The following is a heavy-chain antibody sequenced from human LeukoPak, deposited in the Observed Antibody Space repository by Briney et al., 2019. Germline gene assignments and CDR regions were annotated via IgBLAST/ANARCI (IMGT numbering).Heavy chain of an antibody. J-gene: IGHJ4*02. V-gene: IGHV3-11*04. CDR2: ISSSGSFI. D-gene: IGHD3-16*01. Sequence: GGSPRLSCAASGFTFSDYYMSWIRQAPGKGLEWVSYISSSGSFIHYADSVKGRFTISRDNAKNSLYLQMNSLRGEDTAVYYCARVWGSYAVGYWGQGTLVTVSS. CDR1: GFTFSDYY. CDR3: ARVWGSYAVGY.